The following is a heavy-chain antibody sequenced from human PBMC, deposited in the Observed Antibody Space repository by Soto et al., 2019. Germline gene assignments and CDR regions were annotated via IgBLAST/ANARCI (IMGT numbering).Heavy chain of an antibody. J-gene: IGHJ4*02. CDR1: GYAFTTYG. CDR3: ARGRYGDY. D-gene: IGHD1-1*01. CDR2: ISAHNGNT. V-gene: IGHV1-18*01. Sequence: QVHLVQSGAEVKKPGASVKVSCKGSGYAFTTYGITWVRQAPGQGLEWMGWISAHNGNTNYAQKLQGRVTVTTDTSTCTAYMELRSVRSDDTAVYYCARGRYGDYWGQGALVTVSS.